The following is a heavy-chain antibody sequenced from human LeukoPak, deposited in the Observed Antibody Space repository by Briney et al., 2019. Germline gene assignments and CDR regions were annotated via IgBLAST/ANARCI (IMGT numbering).Heavy chain of an antibody. V-gene: IGHV1-8*01. Sequence: ASVKVSCKASGYTFTSYDINWVRQATGQGLEWMGWMNPNSGNTGYAQKFQGRVTMTRNTSISTAYMELGSLRSEDTAVYYCARGGRGGYFDWLSSDWFDPWGQGTLVTVSS. D-gene: IGHD3-9*01. CDR2: MNPNSGNT. CDR1: GYTFTSYD. J-gene: IGHJ5*02. CDR3: ARGGRGGYFDWLSSDWFDP.